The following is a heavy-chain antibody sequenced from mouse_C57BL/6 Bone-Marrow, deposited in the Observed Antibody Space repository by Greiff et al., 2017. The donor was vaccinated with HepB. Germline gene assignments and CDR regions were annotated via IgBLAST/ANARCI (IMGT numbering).Heavy chain of an antibody. CDR2: INPNNGGT. D-gene: IGHD1-1*01. CDR3: ARDTTVGAYYYAMDY. CDR1: GYTFTDYY. V-gene: IGHV1-26*01. Sequence: VQLQQSGPELVKPGASVKISCKASGYTFTDYYMNWVKQSHGKSLEWIGDINPNNGGTSYNQKFKGKATLTVDKSSSTAYMELRSLTSEDSAVYYCARDTTVGAYYYAMDYWGQGTSVTVSS. J-gene: IGHJ4*01.